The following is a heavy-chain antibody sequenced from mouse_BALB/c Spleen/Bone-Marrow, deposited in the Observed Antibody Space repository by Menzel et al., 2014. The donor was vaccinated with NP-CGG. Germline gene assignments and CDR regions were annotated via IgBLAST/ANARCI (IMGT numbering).Heavy chain of an antibody. CDR3: ARGITTAWFAY. CDR1: GYSITSDYA. D-gene: IGHD2-4*01. J-gene: IGHJ3*01. Sequence: EVMLVESGPGLVKPSQSLSLTCTVTGYSITSDYAWNWIRQFPGNKLEWMGYISYSGSTSYNPSLKSRISITRDTSMNQFFLQLNSVTTEDTATYYCARGITTAWFAYWGQGTLVTVSA. V-gene: IGHV3-2*02. CDR2: ISYSGST.